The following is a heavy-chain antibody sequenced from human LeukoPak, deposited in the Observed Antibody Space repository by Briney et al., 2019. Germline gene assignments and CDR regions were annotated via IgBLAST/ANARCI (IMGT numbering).Heavy chain of an antibody. J-gene: IGHJ4*02. Sequence: PGGSLRLPCAASGFTFSGFSMNWVRQAPGKGLEWVSYISSSSSTIYYADSVKGRFTISRDNAENSLYLQMNSLRAEDTAVYYCARERGYSYGYSDYWGQGTLDTVSS. CDR3: ARERGYSYGYSDY. CDR1: GFTFSGFS. V-gene: IGHV3-48*01. CDR2: ISSSSSTI. D-gene: IGHD5-18*01.